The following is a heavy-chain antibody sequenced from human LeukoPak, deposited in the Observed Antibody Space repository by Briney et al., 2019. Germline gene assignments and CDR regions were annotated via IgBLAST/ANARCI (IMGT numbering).Heavy chain of an antibody. J-gene: IGHJ4*02. Sequence: GRSLRLSCAAAGFTFDGYAMHWVRQAPGKGLEWVSGISWNSGSIGYADSVKGRFTISRDNAKNSLYLQMNSLRAEDTALYYCAKGDCSSTSCYQDYWGQGTLVTVSS. CDR2: ISWNSGSI. D-gene: IGHD2-2*01. CDR1: GFTFDGYA. V-gene: IGHV3-9*01. CDR3: AKGDCSSTSCYQDY.